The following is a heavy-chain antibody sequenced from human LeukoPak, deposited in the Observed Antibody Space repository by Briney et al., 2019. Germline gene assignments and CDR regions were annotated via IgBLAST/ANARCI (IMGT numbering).Heavy chain of an antibody. J-gene: IGHJ5*02. CDR2: IYTSGST. CDR3: ARAKYYDFWSGYFFDP. D-gene: IGHD3-3*01. Sequence: KSSETLSLTCTVSGGSISSGSYYWSWIRQPAGKGLEWIGRIYTSGSTNYNPSLKSRVTISVDTSKNQFSLKLSSVTAADTAVYYCARAKYYDFWSGYFFDPWGQGTLVTVSS. CDR1: GGSISSGSYY. V-gene: IGHV4-61*02.